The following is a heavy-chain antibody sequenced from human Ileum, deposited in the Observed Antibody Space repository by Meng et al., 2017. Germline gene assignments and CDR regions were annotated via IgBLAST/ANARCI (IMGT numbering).Heavy chain of an antibody. Sequence: QEHLVGSAGGVVQPGTALRLSCAASGFTFRSYGMHWVRQAPGKGLEWVAVIWFDGSKTYYADSVKGRFTVSRDNSKNTLYLQMNSLRADDTAVYYCARYRSGSSDYWGPGTLVTVSS. J-gene: IGHJ4*02. CDR3: ARYRSGSSDY. V-gene: IGHV3-33*01. CDR2: IWFDGSKT. D-gene: IGHD6-19*01. CDR1: GFTFRSYG.